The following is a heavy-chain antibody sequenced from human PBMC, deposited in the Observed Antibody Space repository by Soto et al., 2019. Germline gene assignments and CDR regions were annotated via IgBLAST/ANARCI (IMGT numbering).Heavy chain of an antibody. D-gene: IGHD2-8*01. CDR2: ISGSGGST. CDR3: AKGTFHYYYGMDV. V-gene: IGHV3-23*01. J-gene: IGHJ6*02. CDR1: GFTFSSYA. Sequence: GGSLRLSCAASGFTFSSYAMSWVRQAPGKGLEWVSAISGSGGSTYYADSVKGRFTVSRDNSKNTLYLQMNSLRAEDTAVYYCAKGTFHYYYGMDVWGQGTTVTVSS.